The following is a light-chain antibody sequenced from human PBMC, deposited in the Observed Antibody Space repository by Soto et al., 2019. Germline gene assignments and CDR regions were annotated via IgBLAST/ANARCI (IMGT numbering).Light chain of an antibody. V-gene: IGKV1-39*01. CDR1: QSITRY. CDR3: QQSYTTPYT. J-gene: IGKJ2*01. CDR2: AAS. Sequence: DIQMTQSPSSLSAFVGDRVTITCRASQSITRYLNWYQQKPGKAPHLLIYAASGLQSGVSPRFSGRGSGTDFTLNISSLQPEDFSTYYCQQSYTTPYTFGQGTQLEI.